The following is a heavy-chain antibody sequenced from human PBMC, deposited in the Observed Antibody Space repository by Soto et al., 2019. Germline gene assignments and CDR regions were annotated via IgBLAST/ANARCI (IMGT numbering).Heavy chain of an antibody. Sequence: SETLSRTCTVSGGSINSFYWSWIRQLPGKGLEWIGYIYFTGSTNYNPSLTSRVTISMDSSKTQFSLRLTSVSASDTAVYFCARHMAAGGTGNIDSWGRGTLVNVS. D-gene: IGHD6-13*01. CDR3: ARHMAAGGTGNIDS. CDR1: GGSINSFY. V-gene: IGHV4-59*01. J-gene: IGHJ4*02. CDR2: IYFTGST.